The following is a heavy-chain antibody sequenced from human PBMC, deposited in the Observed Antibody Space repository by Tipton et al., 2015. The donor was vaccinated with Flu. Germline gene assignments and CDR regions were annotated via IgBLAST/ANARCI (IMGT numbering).Heavy chain of an antibody. CDR1: GFNFSTFP. CDR3: AREKHGLNVARGRHYPEDYYYGMDV. V-gene: IGHV3-23*01. Sequence: SLRLSCAASGFNFSTFPMNWVRLAPGKGLEWVSRIGGNGERTYYADSVKGRFAISRDNSKNTLYLQMNSLRAEDTAVYYCAREKHGLNVARGRHYPEDYYYGMDVWGHGTTVDVSS. J-gene: IGHJ6*02. CDR2: IGGNGERT. D-gene: IGHD3-10*01.